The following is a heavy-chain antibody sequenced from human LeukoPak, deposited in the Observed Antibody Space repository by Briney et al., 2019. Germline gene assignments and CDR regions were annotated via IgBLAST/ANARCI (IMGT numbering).Heavy chain of an antibody. CDR2: ISGSGGST. CDR1: GFTFSSYA. V-gene: IGHV3-23*01. D-gene: IGHD3-3*01. Sequence: GGSLRLSCAASGFTFSSYAMSWVRQAPGKGLEWVSAISGSGGSTYYAHSVKGRFTISRDNSKNTLYLQMNSLRAEDTAVYYCAKKYYDFWSGYTKTTGAFDYWGQGTLVTVSS. J-gene: IGHJ4*02. CDR3: AKKYYDFWSGYTKTTGAFDY.